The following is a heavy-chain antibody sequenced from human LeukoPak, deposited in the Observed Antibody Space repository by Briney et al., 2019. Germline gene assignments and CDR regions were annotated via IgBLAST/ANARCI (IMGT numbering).Heavy chain of an antibody. CDR1: GFTFSSYA. J-gene: IGHJ4*02. CDR3: ARDRDYGSGSYFGAIDY. CDR2: ISYDGSNK. V-gene: IGHV3-30*04. D-gene: IGHD3-10*01. Sequence: SGRSLRLSCAASGFTFSSYAMHWVRQAPGKGLEWVAVISYDGSNKYYADSVKGRFTISRDNSKNTLYLQMNSLRAEDTAVYYCARDRDYGSGSYFGAIDYWGQGTLVTVSS.